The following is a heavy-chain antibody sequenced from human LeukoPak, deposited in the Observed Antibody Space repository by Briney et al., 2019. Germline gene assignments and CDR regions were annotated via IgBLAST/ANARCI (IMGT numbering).Heavy chain of an antibody. V-gene: IGHV3-9*03. CDR2: ISWNSGSI. J-gene: IGHJ4*02. D-gene: IGHD3-22*01. Sequence: GRSLRLSCAASGFTFDDYAMHWVRHAPGKGLEWVSGISWNSGSIGYADSVKGRFTISRDNAKNSLYLQMNSLRAEDMALYYCAKDVGLYYDSSGLDYWGQGTLVTVSS. CDR1: GFTFDDYA. CDR3: AKDVGLYYDSSGLDY.